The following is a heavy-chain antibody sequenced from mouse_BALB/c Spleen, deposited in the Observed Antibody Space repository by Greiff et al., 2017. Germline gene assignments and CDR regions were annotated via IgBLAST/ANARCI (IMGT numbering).Heavy chain of an antibody. J-gene: IGHJ3*01. CDR2: INPSTGYT. V-gene: IGHV1-7*01. CDR1: GYTFTSYW. D-gene: IGHD2-10*02. CDR3: ARVYVNYGFAY. Sequence: QVQLQQSGAELAKPGASVKMSCKASGYTFTSYWMHWVKQRPGQGLEWIGYINPSTGYTEYNQKFKDKATLTADKSSSTAYMQLSSLTSEDSAVYYCARVYVNYGFAYWGQGTLVTVSA.